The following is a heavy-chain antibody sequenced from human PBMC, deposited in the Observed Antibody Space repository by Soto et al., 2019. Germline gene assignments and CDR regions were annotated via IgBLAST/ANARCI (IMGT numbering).Heavy chain of an antibody. D-gene: IGHD6-6*01. CDR3: ATPYSSSSLPPGNYYYYGMDV. Sequence: GASVKVSCKASGYTFTSYYMHWVRQAPGQGLEWMGIINPSGGSTSYAQKFQGRVTMTRDTSTSTVYMELSSLRSEDTAVYYCATPYSSSSLPPGNYYYYGMDVWGQGTTVTVSS. CDR1: GYTFTSYY. V-gene: IGHV1-46*01. J-gene: IGHJ6*02. CDR2: INPSGGST.